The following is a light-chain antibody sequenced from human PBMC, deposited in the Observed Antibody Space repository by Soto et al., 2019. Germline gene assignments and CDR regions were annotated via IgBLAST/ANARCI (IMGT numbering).Light chain of an antibody. V-gene: IGKV1-39*01. CDR1: QGINRH. CDR3: QQSYITPPIT. J-gene: IGKJ5*01. CDR2: TAS. Sequence: DIQLTHSPSFLSASVGDRVTITFRSSQGINRHLAWYQQKPGKAPNLLIYTASTLRSGVPSRFSGSGSGTDFTLTIDGLQPEDFAVYYCQQSYITPPITFGQGTRLEIK.